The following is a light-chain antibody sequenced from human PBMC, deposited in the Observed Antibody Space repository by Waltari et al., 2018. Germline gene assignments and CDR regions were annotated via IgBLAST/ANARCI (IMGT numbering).Light chain of an antibody. Sequence: SYVLTQPPSVSVAPGQTARITCDRFPIGSQSVHWYQQKEGQAPVLVVYDDDDRPSGIPERFSGSNSENTATLTISRVEAGDEADYYCQVWDSSSDYWVFGGGTKLTVL. V-gene: IGLV3-21*02. CDR2: DDD. CDR3: QVWDSSSDYWV. CDR1: PIGSQS. J-gene: IGLJ3*02.